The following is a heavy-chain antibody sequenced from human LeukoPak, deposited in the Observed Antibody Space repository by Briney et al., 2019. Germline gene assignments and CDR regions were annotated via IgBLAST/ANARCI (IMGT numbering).Heavy chain of an antibody. CDR3: ARDRVPSYVWGSYRPPGAFDI. V-gene: IGHV4-4*07. D-gene: IGHD3-16*02. CDR2: IYTSGST. Sequence: SETLSLTCTVSGGSISSYYWSWIRQPAGKGLEWIGRIYTSGSTNYNPSLKSRVTMSVDTSKNQFSLKLSSVTAADTAVYYCARDRVPSYVWGSYRPPGAFDIWGQGTMVTVSS. J-gene: IGHJ3*02. CDR1: GGSISSYY.